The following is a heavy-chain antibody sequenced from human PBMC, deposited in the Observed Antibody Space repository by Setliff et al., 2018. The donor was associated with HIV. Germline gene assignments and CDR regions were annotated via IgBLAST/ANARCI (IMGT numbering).Heavy chain of an antibody. D-gene: IGHD6-13*01. Sequence: GGSLRLSCAASGFTFSSYAMNWVRQAPGKGLEWVSSISSSSSYIYYADSVKGRFTISRDNAKNSLYLQMNSLRAEDTAVYYCAKDNSAVAAAGLQHWGQGTLVTVSS. CDR3: AKDNSAVAAAGLQH. CDR1: GFTFSSYA. V-gene: IGHV3-21*01. J-gene: IGHJ1*01. CDR2: ISSSSSYI.